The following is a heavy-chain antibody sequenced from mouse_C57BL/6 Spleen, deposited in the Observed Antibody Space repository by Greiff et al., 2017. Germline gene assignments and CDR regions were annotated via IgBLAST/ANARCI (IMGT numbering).Heavy chain of an antibody. V-gene: IGHV1-18*01. D-gene: IGHD1-1*01. CDR2: INPNNGGT. CDR3: ARRAYGSSYGYFDV. CDR1: GYTFTDYN. J-gene: IGHJ1*03. Sequence: DVQLQESGPELVKPGASVKIPCKASGYTFTDYNMDWVKQSHGKSLEWIGDINPNNGGTIYNQKFKGKATLTVDKSSSTAYMELRSLTSEDTAVYYCARRAYGSSYGYFDVWGTGTTVTVSS.